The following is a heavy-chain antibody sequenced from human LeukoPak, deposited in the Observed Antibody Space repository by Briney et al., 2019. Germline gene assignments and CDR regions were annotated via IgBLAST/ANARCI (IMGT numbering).Heavy chain of an antibody. CDR3: AMGEGVVVHGKYHYYGMDV. Sequence: GGSLRLSCAASGFTFSSYGIHWVRQAPGKGLEWVAAISYDGSSKYYADSAKGRFTISRDNSKDTVYLQIDSLRAEGTAVDYCAMGEGVVVHGKYHYYGMDVWGQGTTVTVSS. D-gene: IGHD3-22*01. CDR1: GFTFSSYG. CDR2: ISYDGSSK. J-gene: IGHJ6*02. V-gene: IGHV3-30*03.